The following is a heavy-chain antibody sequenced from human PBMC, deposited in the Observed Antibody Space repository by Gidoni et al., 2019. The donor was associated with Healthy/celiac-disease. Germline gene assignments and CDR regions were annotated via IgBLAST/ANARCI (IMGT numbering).Heavy chain of an antibody. CDR1: GVTFSSYA. CDR3: VKRSYGDPGR. D-gene: IGHD4-17*01. Sequence: ELQLAASGVGLVKPAVSLILSCSASGVTFSSYAMHWVRQAPGKGLEYVSAISSNGGSTNYADSVKGRITIARDKSKNTLYLQMSSPRAEDTSGYYCVKRSYGDPGRWGQGTLVTVSS. V-gene: IGHV3-64D*06. CDR2: ISSNGGST. J-gene: IGHJ4*02.